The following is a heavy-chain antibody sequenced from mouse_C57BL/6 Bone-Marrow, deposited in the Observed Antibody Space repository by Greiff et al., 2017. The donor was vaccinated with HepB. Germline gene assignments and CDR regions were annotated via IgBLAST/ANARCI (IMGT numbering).Heavy chain of an antibody. CDR3: ASYYYGSSYRYYAMDY. J-gene: IGHJ4*01. V-gene: IGHV14-3*01. D-gene: IGHD1-1*01. Sequence: EVQLQQSVAELVRPGASVKLSCTASGFNIKNTYMHWVKQRPEQGLEWIGRIDPANGNTKYAPKFQGKAPITAYTSSNTAYLQLSSLTSEDTAIYYCASYYYGSSYRYYAMDYWGQGTSVTVSS. CDR1: GFNIKNTY. CDR2: IDPANGNT.